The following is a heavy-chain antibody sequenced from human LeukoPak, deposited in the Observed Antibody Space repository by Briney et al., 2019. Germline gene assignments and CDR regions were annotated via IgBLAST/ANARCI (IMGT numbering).Heavy chain of an antibody. CDR3: ARRIAAAAAPYYFDY. CDR1: GFTFSSNW. J-gene: IGHJ4*02. D-gene: IGHD6-13*01. CDR2: INSDGSST. V-gene: IGHV3-74*01. Sequence: GGSLTLSCAASGFTFSSNWMDWLRPAPGKELLWVSRINSDGSSTSYADSVKGRFTISRDNAKNTLYLQMNSLRAEDTAVYYCARRIAAAAAPYYFDYWGQGTLVTVSS.